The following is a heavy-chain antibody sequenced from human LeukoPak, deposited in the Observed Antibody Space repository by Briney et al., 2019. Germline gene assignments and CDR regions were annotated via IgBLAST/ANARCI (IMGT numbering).Heavy chain of an antibody. CDR1: GYTFTSYG. J-gene: IGHJ4*02. CDR2: ISAYNGNT. Sequence: GASVKVSCKASGYTFTSYGISWVRQAPGQGLEWMGWISAYNGNTNYAQKLQGRVTMTTDTSTSTAYMEPRSLRSDDTAVYYCARAQDCSSTSCYTLGSGVWGQGTLVTVSS. V-gene: IGHV1-18*01. D-gene: IGHD2-2*02. CDR3: ARAQDCSSTSCYTLGSGV.